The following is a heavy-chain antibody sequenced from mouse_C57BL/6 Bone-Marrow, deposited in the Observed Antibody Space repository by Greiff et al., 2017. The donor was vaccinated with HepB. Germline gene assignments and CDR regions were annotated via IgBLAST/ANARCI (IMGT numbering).Heavy chain of an antibody. V-gene: IGHV15-2*01. CDR1: DSEVLPIAY. J-gene: IGHJ1*03. CDR2: ILPSIGRT. D-gene: IGHD2-1*01. CDR3: ARHGNCWYFDV. Sequence: QVQLQQSGSELRSPGSSVKLSCKDFDSEVLPIAYMSWVRQKPGHGFEWIGGILPSIGRTIYGEKFEDKATLDADTLSNTAYLELNSLTSEDSAIYYGARHGNCWYFDVWGTGTTVTVSS.